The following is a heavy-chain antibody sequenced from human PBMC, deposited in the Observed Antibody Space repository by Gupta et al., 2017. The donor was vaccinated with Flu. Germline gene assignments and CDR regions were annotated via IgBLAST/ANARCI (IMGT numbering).Heavy chain of an antibody. CDR2: IVVGSGNT. CDR1: VFTFTSSA. D-gene: IGHD1-26*01. V-gene: IGHV1-58*02. CDR3: AAPQEAYSGSYGSAVYAFDI. Sequence: QMQRVQSGPAVTNPGPSAKVPFKASVFTFTSSASQRLRQACCQRLEWIGWIVVGSGNTNYAQKCQERVTITRDMSTSTAYMELSSLRSEDTAVYYCAAPQEAYSGSYGSAVYAFDIWGQGTMVTVSS. J-gene: IGHJ3*02.